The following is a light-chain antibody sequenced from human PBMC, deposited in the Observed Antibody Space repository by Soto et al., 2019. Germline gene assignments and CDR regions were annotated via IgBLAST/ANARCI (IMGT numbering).Light chain of an antibody. CDR1: SSDVGGYNY. CDR2: EVS. V-gene: IGLV2-8*01. Sequence: QSVLTQPPSASGSPGQSVTISCTGTSSDVGGYNYVSWYQHHPGKAPKLMIYEVSNRPSGVPDRFSGSKSGNTASLTVSGLQAEDEADYYCSSYAGSNNFVVFGGGTKLTVL. J-gene: IGLJ2*01. CDR3: SSYAGSNNFVV.